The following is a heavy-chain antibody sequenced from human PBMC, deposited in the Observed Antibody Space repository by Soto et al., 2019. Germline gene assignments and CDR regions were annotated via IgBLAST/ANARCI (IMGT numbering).Heavy chain of an antibody. CDR2: IAAYNGKT. D-gene: IGHD3-10*01. V-gene: IGHV1-18*01. CDR3: ARGVGSGSYYNQYNWFDP. Sequence: GASVKVSCKASGYTFTTYIITWVRQAPGQGLEWVGWIAAYNGKTNYAQKFQGRVTMTTDTSTSTAYMELRSLRSDDTAVYYCARGVGSGSYYNQYNWFDPWGQGTLVTVSS. J-gene: IGHJ5*02. CDR1: GYTFTTYI.